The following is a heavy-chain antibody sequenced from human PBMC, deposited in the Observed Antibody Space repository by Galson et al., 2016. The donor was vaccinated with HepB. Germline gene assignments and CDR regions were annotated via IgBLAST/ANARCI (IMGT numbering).Heavy chain of an antibody. D-gene: IGHD1-26*01. CDR2: IYPGDSDT. CDR1: GYSFTNYW. CDR3: ARLNLDGAPFDY. V-gene: IGHV5-51*01. Sequence: QSGAEVKKPGESLQISCKGSGYSFTNYWIGWVRQMPGKGLEWMGIIYPGDSDTRYSPSFQGQVTFSADKSISTAYLRWRSLKASDSAMYYCARLNLDGAPFDYGGQGSLVTGAS. J-gene: IGHJ4*02.